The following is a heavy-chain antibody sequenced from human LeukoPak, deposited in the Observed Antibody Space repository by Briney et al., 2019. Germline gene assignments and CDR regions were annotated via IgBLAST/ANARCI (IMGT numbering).Heavy chain of an antibody. Sequence: GESLKISCKGSGYIFTNYWIGWVRQMPGKGLEWMGIIYPRDSDTRYSPSFQGQVTVSADKSISTAYLQWSSLEASDTAIYYCARRQYSDYDFDFWGQGTLVTVSS. V-gene: IGHV5-51*01. D-gene: IGHD5-12*01. CDR2: IYPRDSDT. CDR3: ARRQYSDYDFDF. CDR1: GYIFTNYW. J-gene: IGHJ4*02.